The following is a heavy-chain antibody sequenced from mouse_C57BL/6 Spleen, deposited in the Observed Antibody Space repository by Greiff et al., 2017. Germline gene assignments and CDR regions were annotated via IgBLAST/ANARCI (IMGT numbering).Heavy chain of an antibody. D-gene: IGHD1-1*01. CDR3: ARGISYYYGSSYCYYFDN. CDR1: GYTFTSYW. J-gene: IGHJ2*01. CDR2: IDPSDSET. Sequence: QVQLQQPGAELVRPGSSVKLSCKASGYTFTSYWMHWVKQRPIQGLEWIGNIDPSDSETHYNQKFKDKATLTVDKSSSTAYMQLSSLTSEASAVYYCARGISYYYGSSYCYYFDNWGQGTTLTVSS. V-gene: IGHV1-52*01.